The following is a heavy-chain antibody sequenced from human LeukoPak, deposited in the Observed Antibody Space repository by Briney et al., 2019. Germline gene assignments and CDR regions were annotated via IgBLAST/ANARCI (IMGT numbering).Heavy chain of an antibody. V-gene: IGHV4-59*01. CDR1: GGSISSYY. CDR3: ARSGNSSFDY. J-gene: IGHJ4*02. Sequence: SETLSLTCTVSGGSISSYYWSWIRQPPGKGLEWIGYVYYSGSTNYNPSLKSRVTISVDTSKNQFSLKLTSVTAADTAVYYCARSGNSSFDYWGQGTLVTVSS. D-gene: IGHD2-2*01. CDR2: VYYSGST.